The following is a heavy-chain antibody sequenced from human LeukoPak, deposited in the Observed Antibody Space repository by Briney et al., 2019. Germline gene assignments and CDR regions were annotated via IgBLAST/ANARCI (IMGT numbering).Heavy chain of an antibody. CDR1: GGSISSSSYY. CDR2: IYYSGST. CDR3: ARIPVYYSSGSYHFDL. D-gene: IGHD3-10*01. J-gene: IGHJ2*01. Sequence: PSETLSLTCTVSGGSISSSSYYWGWIRQPPGKGLEWIGSIYYSGSTYYNPSLKSRVTISVDTSKNQFSLKLSSVTAADTAVYYCARIPVYYSSGSYHFDLWGRGTLVTVSS. V-gene: IGHV4-39*01.